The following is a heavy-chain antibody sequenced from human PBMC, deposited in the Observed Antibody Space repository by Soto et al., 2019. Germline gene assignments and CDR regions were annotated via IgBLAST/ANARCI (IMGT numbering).Heavy chain of an antibody. V-gene: IGHV4-4*02. CDR2: IYHTGTT. CDR1: SSSIFSTYR. CDR3: ATLPPRIVVVMTDLPT. Sequence: LSLNCFINSSSIFSTYRWSSVRQTPGKRLEWIGQIYHTGTTSYNPSLKNRVTISLDKSNNQFSLRLTSMTAADTAVYYCATLPPRIVVVMTDLPTWGQG. J-gene: IGHJ5*02. D-gene: IGHD2-15*01.